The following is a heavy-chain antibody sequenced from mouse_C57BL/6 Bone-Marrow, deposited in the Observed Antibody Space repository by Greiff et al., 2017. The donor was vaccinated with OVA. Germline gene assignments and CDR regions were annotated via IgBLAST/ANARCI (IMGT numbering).Heavy chain of an antibody. V-gene: IGHV1-69*01. CDR2: IDPSDSYT. J-gene: IGHJ2*01. Sequence: QVQLQQPGAELVMPGASVKLSCKASGYTFTSYWMHWVKQRPGQGLEWIGEIDPSDSYTNYNQKFKGKSTLTVDKSSSTAYMQLSSLTSEDSAVYYCASYYCGSSFDYWGQGTTLTVSS. D-gene: IGHD1-1*01. CDR1: GYTFTSYW. CDR3: ASYYCGSSFDY.